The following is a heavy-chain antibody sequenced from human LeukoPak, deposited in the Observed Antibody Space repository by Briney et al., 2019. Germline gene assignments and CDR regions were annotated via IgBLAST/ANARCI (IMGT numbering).Heavy chain of an antibody. Sequence: PSETLSLTCTVSGGSISSYYWSWIRQPPGKGLEWIGYIYYSGSTNYNPSLKSRVTISVDTSKNQFSLKLSSVTAADTAVYYCARGMGFLGYYFDYWGQGTLVTVSS. D-gene: IGHD1-26*01. J-gene: IGHJ4*02. CDR1: GGSISSYY. V-gene: IGHV4-59*01. CDR2: IYYSGST. CDR3: ARGMGFLGYYFDY.